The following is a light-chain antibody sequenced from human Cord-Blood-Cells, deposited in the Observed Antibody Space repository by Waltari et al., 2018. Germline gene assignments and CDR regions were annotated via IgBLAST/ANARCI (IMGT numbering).Light chain of an antibody. CDR1: QSLLHSNGYNY. J-gene: IGKJ1*01. CDR3: MQALQTPRT. CDR2: LGS. Sequence: DIVMTQSPLSLPVTPGEPASISCRSSQSLLHSNGYNYLDWYLQKPGQSPQLLIYLGSNRASGVPDRFSGSGSGADVTLKISRVEDEEVGVYECMQALQTPRTFGQGTKVEIK. V-gene: IGKV2-28*01.